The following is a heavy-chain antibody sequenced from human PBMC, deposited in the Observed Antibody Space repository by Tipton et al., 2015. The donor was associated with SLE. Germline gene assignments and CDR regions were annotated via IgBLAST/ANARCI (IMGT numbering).Heavy chain of an antibody. CDR1: GVSVSDYY. V-gene: IGHV4-59*08. D-gene: IGHD3-9*01. CDR3: ARHFNPPTGYCDWAPYNWFDP. J-gene: IGHJ5*02. Sequence: TLSLTCSVSGVSVSDYYWSWIRQPPGKGLEWIGYIYYNGNTNSNPSLKSRVTMSMDTSDNHFSLKLNSVTAADTAVYYCARHFNPPTGYCDWAPYNWFDPWGQGTQVTVSS. CDR2: IYYNGNT.